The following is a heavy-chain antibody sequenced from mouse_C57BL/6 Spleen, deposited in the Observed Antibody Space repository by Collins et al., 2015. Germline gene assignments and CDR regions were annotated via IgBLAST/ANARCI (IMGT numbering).Heavy chain of an antibody. D-gene: IGHD1-1*01. CDR3: ARRGDYGSFDY. V-gene: IGHV5-6*02. CDR1: TFSSYG. J-gene: IGHJ2*01. CDR2: ISSGGSYT. Sequence: TFSSYGMSWVRQTPDKRLEWVATISSGGSYTYYPDSVKGRFTICRDNAKNTLYLQMSSLKSEDTAMYYCARRGDYGSFDYWGQGTTLTVSS.